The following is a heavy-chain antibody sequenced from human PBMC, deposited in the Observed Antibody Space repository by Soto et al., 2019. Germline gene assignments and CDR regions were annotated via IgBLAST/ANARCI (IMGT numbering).Heavy chain of an antibody. Sequence: SETLSLTCAVYGGSFSGYSWTWIRQPPGTGLEWIGEINHSGSTNYNPSLKSRVTISVDTSKNQFSLKLTSVTAADTALYYCARFHSYDLLLDVWGQGTTVTVSS. CDR1: GGSFSGYS. D-gene: IGHD3-16*01. CDR3: ARFHSYDLLLDV. J-gene: IGHJ6*02. CDR2: INHSGST. V-gene: IGHV4-34*01.